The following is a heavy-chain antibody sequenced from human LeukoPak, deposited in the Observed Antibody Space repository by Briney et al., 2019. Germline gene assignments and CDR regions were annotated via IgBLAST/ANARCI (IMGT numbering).Heavy chain of an antibody. D-gene: IGHD1-26*01. CDR2: VYNIGRT. CDR3: GGRWWELLRSSRHYNYYDIDV. V-gene: IGHV4-59*01. CDR1: GGSINSYY. J-gene: IGHJ6*03. Sequence: SETLALTCSVSGGSINSYYWIWVRQPPGKGLEYIGHVYNIGRTYYNPSLKSRATISVDTFKSQFSLNLTSVTAADTAVYYRGGRWWELLRSSRHYNYYDIDVWGKGTTVTVS.